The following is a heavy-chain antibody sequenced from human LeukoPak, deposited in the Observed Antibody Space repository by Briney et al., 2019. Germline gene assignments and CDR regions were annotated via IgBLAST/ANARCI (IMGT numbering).Heavy chain of an antibody. CDR1: GFTFSSYG. J-gene: IGHJ4*02. D-gene: IGHD6-19*01. Sequence: GGSLRLSCAASGFTFSSYGMHWVRQAPGKGLDWVAFEKDGSNKYYADSVKGRFTVSRDNSKNRLYLQMNSLRPEETALYYCAKDLEQWPAVPEYWGQGTLVIVSS. CDR3: AKDLEQWPAVPEY. V-gene: IGHV3-30*02. CDR2: EKDGSNK.